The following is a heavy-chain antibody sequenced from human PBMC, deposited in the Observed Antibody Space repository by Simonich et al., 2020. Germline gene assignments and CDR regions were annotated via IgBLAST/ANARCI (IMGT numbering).Heavy chain of an antibody. Sequence: QVQLVQSGAEVKKPGASVTVSCKASGYTFTGYFMHWVRQAPGQGLGWRGWRDPNRGGTNYAQKFQGRGTMTRDTSISTAYMELSRLRSDDTAVYYCARVRFEAFDIWGQGTMVTVSS. J-gene: IGHJ3*02. V-gene: IGHV1-2*02. CDR1: GYTFTGYF. CDR3: ARVRFEAFDI. CDR2: RDPNRGGT.